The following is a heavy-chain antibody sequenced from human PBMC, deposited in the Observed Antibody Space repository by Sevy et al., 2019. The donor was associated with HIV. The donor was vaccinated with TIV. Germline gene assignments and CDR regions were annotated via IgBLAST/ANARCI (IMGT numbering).Heavy chain of an antibody. CDR2: IYYSGST. D-gene: IGHD3-9*01. J-gene: IGHJ5*02. V-gene: IGHV4-59*01. Sequence: SETLSLTCTVSGGSISSYYWSWIRQPPGKGLEWIGYIYYSGSTNYNPSLKSRVTISVDTSKNQFSLKLSSVTAADTAVYYCARGRDILTGYRGPQNWFDPWGQGTLVTVSS. CDR3: ARGRDILTGYRGPQNWFDP. CDR1: GGSISSYY.